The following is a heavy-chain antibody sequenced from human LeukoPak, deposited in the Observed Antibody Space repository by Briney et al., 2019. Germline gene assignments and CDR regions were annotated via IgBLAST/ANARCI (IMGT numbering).Heavy chain of an antibody. CDR2: IRSKANSYAT. V-gene: IGHV3-73*01. Sequence: PGGSLRLSCAASGFTFSSYSMNWVRQASGKGLEWVGRIRSKANSYATAYAASVKGRFTISRDDSKNTAYLQMNSLKTEDTAVYYCLRLYGYDSSGYYYGGSGYWGQGTLVTVSS. CDR3: LRLYGYDSSGYYYGGSGY. D-gene: IGHD3-22*01. CDR1: GFTFSSYS. J-gene: IGHJ4*02.